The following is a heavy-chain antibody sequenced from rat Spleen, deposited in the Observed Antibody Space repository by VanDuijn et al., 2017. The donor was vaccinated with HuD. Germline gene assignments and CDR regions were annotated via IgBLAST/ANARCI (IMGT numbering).Heavy chain of an antibody. D-gene: IGHD2-5*01. CDR2: ISYEGTAT. V-gene: IGHV5-29*01. J-gene: IGHJ2*01. CDR3: TRGGYFRH. Sequence: EVQLVESGGGLVQPGRSLKLSCAASGFTFSNYDMAWVRQAPTKGLEWVASISYEGTATYYRDSVKGRFTLSRDNAKSTLYLQMGSLRSEDTATYYCTRGGYFRHWGQGVMVTVSS. CDR1: GFTFSNYD.